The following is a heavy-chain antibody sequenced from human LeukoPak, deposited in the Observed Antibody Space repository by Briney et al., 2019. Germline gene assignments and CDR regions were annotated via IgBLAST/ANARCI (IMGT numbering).Heavy chain of an antibody. Sequence: SVKVSCKASGGTLSSYAISWVRQAPGQGLEWMGGIIPIFGTANYAQKFQGRVTITADESTSAAYMELSSLRSEDTAVYYCARGFGLGYHNWFDPWGQGTLVTVSS. D-gene: IGHD2-15*01. CDR1: GGTLSSYA. CDR3: ARGFGLGYHNWFDP. V-gene: IGHV1-69*01. CDR2: IIPIFGTA. J-gene: IGHJ5*02.